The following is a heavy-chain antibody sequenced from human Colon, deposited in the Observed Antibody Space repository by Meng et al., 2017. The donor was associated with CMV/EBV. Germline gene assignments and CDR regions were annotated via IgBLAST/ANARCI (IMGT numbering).Heavy chain of an antibody. Sequence: SETLSLTCAVYGGSFSGYYWSWIRQPPGKGLEWIGEINHSGSTNYNPSLKSRVTISVDTSKNQFSLKLSSVTAADTAVYYCARVGYYGSGRPLPGMDGWGQGTTVTVSS. CDR3: ARVGYYGSGRPLPGMDG. V-gene: IGHV4-34*01. CDR2: INHSGST. D-gene: IGHD3-10*01. J-gene: IGHJ6*02. CDR1: GGSFSGYY.